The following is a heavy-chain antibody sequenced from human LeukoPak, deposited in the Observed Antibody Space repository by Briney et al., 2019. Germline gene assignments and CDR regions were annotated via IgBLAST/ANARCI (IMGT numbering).Heavy chain of an antibody. CDR1: GFTFSSYW. Sequence: GGSLRLSCAASGFTFSSYWMSWVRQAPGKGLEWVANIKRDGSEKYYVDSVKGRFTISRDNAKNSLYLQMNSLRVEDTAVYYCARSPGYGDYGHHDYWGQGTLVTVSS. CDR2: IKRDGSEK. V-gene: IGHV3-7*01. J-gene: IGHJ4*02. CDR3: ARSPGYGDYGHHDY. D-gene: IGHD4-17*01.